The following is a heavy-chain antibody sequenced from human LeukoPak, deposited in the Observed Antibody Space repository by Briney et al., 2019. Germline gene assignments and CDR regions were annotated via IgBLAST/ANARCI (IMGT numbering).Heavy chain of an antibody. CDR1: GFTFDDYA. Sequence: GGSLRLSCAASGFTFDDYAMHWVRQAPGKGLEWVSGITWNSDNIEYVDSVKGRFTISRDNAKTSLYLQMNSLRAEDTAVYYCARDLSGVTGYTYGRGIDYWGQGTLVTVSS. J-gene: IGHJ4*02. CDR2: ITWNSDNI. CDR3: ARDLSGVTGYTYGRGIDY. D-gene: IGHD5-18*01. V-gene: IGHV3-9*01.